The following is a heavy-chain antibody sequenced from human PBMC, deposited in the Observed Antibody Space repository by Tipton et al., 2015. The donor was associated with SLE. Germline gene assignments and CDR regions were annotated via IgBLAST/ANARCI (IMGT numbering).Heavy chain of an antibody. CDR3: ARGGCSGGSCYPYYYGMDV. CDR2: IYSSGTT. Sequence: TLSLTCTVYGESLSGHYWVWIRQPPGKGLEWIGYIYSSGTTNYYPSLKSRVTMSVDTSKNQFSLKLSSVTAADTAVYYCARGGCSGGSCYPYYYGMDVWGPGTTVTVSS. J-gene: IGHJ6*02. V-gene: IGHV4-59*11. CDR1: GESLSGHY. D-gene: IGHD2-15*01.